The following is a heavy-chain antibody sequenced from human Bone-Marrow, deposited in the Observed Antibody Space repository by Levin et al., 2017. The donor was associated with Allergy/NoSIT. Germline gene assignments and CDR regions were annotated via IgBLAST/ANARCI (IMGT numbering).Heavy chain of an antibody. CDR3: ARYNYAYNAFDI. Sequence: SCAASGFTFRSYDMHWVRQATGKGLECVSTIGTAADTYYPDSVRGRFTITRDNAKNSLYPQMNGLSAGDTAVYYCARYNYAYNAFDIWGQGTMVTVSS. D-gene: IGHD3-10*01. CDR2: IGTAADT. J-gene: IGHJ3*02. CDR1: GFTFRSYD. V-gene: IGHV3-13*01.